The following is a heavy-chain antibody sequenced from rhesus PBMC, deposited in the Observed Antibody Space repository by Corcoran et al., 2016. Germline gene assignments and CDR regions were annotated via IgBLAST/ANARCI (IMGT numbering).Heavy chain of an antibody. CDR1: GYSFTSYW. CDR3: AKDRNGNYGLDS. CDR2: IAPSDSDT. Sequence: EVQLVQSGAEVKRPGESLKISCKTSGYSFTSYWISGVRQMPGKGLEWMGAIAPSDSDTRYIPSFQGQITISADKSISPAYLQWSRLKASDTATYYCAKDRNGNYGLDSWGQGVVVTVSS. V-gene: IGHV5-20*01. J-gene: IGHJ6*01.